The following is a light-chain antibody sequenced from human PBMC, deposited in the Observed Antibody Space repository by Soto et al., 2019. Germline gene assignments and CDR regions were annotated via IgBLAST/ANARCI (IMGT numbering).Light chain of an antibody. J-gene: IGKJ1*01. Sequence: EIVLTQSPCTLSLSPGERATLSCRTSQTLSSSFLAWYQQTPGQAPRLLIYDTSTRAIDIPDRFSGSGSGTDFTLTISRLEPEDFAVYYCQQYGYLGTFGQGTKVDIK. CDR2: DTS. V-gene: IGKV3-20*01. CDR1: QTLSSSF. CDR3: QQYGYLGT.